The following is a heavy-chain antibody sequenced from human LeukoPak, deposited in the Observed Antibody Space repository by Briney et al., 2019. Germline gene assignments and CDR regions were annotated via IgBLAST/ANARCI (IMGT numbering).Heavy chain of an antibody. Sequence: GGSLRLSCAASGFTFSSYAMSWVRQAPGKGLEWVSAISGSGGSTYYADSVKGRFTISRDNSKNTLYLQMNSLRAEDTAVYYCAKGSLSTVLDYYYYMDVWGKGTTVTVSS. CDR1: GFTFSSYA. D-gene: IGHD3-10*01. CDR3: AKGSLSTVLDYYYYMDV. V-gene: IGHV3-23*01. J-gene: IGHJ6*03. CDR2: ISGSGGST.